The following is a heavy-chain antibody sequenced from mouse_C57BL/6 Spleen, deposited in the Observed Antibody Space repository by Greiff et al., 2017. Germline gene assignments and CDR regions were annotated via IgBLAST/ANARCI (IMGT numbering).Heavy chain of an antibody. D-gene: IGHD1-1*01. Sequence: EVKLVESGAELVKPGASVKLSCTASGFNIKDYYMHWVKQRTEQGLEWIGRIDPEDGETKYAPKFQGKATITADTSYNTAYLQLSSLTSEDTAVYYCANYYYGSGGFAYWGQGTLVTVSA. CDR1: GFNIKDYY. CDR2: IDPEDGET. V-gene: IGHV14-2*01. J-gene: IGHJ3*01. CDR3: ANYYYGSGGFAY.